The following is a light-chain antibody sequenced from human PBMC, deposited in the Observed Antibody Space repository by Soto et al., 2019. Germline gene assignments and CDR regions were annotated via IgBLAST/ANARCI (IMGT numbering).Light chain of an antibody. CDR1: TSNIGSNT. V-gene: IGLV1-44*01. CDR2: SDN. CDR3: STWDDSLNSWL. J-gene: IGLJ3*02. Sequence: QSVLTQPPSTSGTPGQSVTISCSGSTSNIGSNTVNWYQHLTGTAPKLLIHSDNQRPSGVPDRFSGSKSGASASLAISGLQSEYEADYYCSTWDDSLNSWLFGGGTKVTVL.